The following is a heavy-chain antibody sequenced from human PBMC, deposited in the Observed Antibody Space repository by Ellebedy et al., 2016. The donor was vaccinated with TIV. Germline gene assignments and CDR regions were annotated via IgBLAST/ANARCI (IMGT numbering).Heavy chain of an antibody. D-gene: IGHD6-13*01. CDR2: ISSSGTYI. J-gene: IGHJ4*02. Sequence: PWGSLRLSCAASGFTFSGFTVNWVRQAPGKGLEWVSCISSSGTYIHNADSVKGRFIISRDNAKNSLYLQMNSLRVEDTAIYYCARPAAAYSSSWYDFDCWGQGTLVTVSS. CDR1: GFTFSGFT. V-gene: IGHV3-21*01. CDR3: ARPAAAYSSSWYDFDC.